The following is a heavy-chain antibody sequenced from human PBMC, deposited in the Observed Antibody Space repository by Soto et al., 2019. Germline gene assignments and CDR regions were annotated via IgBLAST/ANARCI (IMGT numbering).Heavy chain of an antibody. CDR2: IDPSDSYT. CDR1: GYNFTAFW. J-gene: IGHJ5*01. V-gene: IGHV5-10-1*01. Sequence: PGESLKISSTASGYNFTAFWIHWVRQMPGKGLEWLGKIDPSDSYTNDSPSFEGHVTISTDNSITTAYLQWRSLRASDTALYFCARVHKNWFDSWAQGTMVTVS. CDR3: ARVHKNWFDS.